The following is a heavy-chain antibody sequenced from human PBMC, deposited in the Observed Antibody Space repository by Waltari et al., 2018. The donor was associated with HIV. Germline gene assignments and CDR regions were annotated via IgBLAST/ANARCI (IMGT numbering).Heavy chain of an antibody. Sequence: QVQLVESGGGVVQPGRSLRLSCAGSGLPFNPYSLHWVRQAPGKGLGWVAVISWDGSNKHYADSVKGRCTISRDNSRNSLYLQMSSLRAEDTAVYYCGREGDYYDSSPFDYWGQGTLVTVSS. J-gene: IGHJ4*02. D-gene: IGHD3-22*01. CDR2: ISWDGSNK. V-gene: IGHV3-30-3*01. CDR3: GREGDYYDSSPFDY. CDR1: GLPFNPYS.